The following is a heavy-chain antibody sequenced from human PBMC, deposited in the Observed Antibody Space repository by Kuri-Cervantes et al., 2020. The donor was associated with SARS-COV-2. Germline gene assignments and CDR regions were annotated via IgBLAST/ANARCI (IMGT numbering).Heavy chain of an antibody. D-gene: IGHD3-3*01. CDR1: GFTFGDYA. CDR2: IRSKAYGGTT. CDR3: TRENFWSGYQDY. Sequence: GESLKISCTASGFTFGDYAMSWVRQAPGKGLEWVGFIRSKAYGGTTEYAASVKGGFTISRDDSKSIAYLQMNSLKTEDTAVYYCTRENFWSGYQDYWGQGTLVTVSS. J-gene: IGHJ4*02. V-gene: IGHV3-49*04.